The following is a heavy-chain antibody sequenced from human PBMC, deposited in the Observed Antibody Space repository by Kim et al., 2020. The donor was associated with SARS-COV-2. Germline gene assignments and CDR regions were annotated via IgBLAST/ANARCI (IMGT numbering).Heavy chain of an antibody. Sequence: GGSLRLSCAASGFTFSSRAMSWVRQAPGKGPEWVASVNNGGNAYYADSVKGRFTVSRDITRHTLYLQMNSLRAEDTALYFCAKDHPSSGWPAFDSWGQGTLVTDSS. V-gene: IGHV3-23*01. CDR2: VNNGGNA. D-gene: IGHD6-19*01. CDR3: AKDHPSSGWPAFDS. J-gene: IGHJ4*02. CDR1: GFTFSSRA.